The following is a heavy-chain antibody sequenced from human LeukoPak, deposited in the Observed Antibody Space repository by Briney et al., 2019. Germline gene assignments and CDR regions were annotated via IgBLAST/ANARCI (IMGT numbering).Heavy chain of an antibody. CDR2: IYYSGST. D-gene: IGHD5-24*01. CDR1: GGSISSSIYY. Sequence: SETLSLTCTVSGGSISSSIYYWGWIRQPPGKGLEWIGSIYYSGSTYYNPSLKSRVTISVDTSKNQFSLKLSSVTAADTAVYYCARVNVEMATTPFDYWGQGTLVTVSS. V-gene: IGHV4-39*07. CDR3: ARVNVEMATTPFDY. J-gene: IGHJ4*02.